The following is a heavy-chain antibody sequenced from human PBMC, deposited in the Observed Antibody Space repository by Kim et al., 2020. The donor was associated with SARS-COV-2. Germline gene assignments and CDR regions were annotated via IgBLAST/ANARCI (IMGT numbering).Heavy chain of an antibody. J-gene: IGHJ1*01. Sequence: GGSLRLSCTASGFTFGDYAMSWFRQAPGKGLEWVGFIRSKAYGGTTEYAASVKGRFTISRDDSKSIAYLQMNSLKTEDTAVYYCTRDHSSSWLIEYFQHWGQGTLVTVSS. D-gene: IGHD6-13*01. CDR2: IRSKAYGGTT. CDR1: GFTFGDYA. CDR3: TRDHSSSWLIEYFQH. V-gene: IGHV3-49*03.